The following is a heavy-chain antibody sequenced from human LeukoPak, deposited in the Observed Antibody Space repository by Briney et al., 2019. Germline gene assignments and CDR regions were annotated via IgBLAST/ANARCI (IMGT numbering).Heavy chain of an antibody. CDR3: ARARHYYDSSGYYGY. CDR1: GFTFSSYE. D-gene: IGHD3-22*01. V-gene: IGHV3-48*03. CDR2: ISSSGSTI. Sequence: PGGSLRLSCAASGFTFSSYEMNWVRQAPGKGLEWVSYISSSGSTIYYADSVKGRFTISRDNAKNSLYLQMNSLRAEDTAVYYCARARHYYDSSGYYGYWGQGTLVTVSS. J-gene: IGHJ4*02.